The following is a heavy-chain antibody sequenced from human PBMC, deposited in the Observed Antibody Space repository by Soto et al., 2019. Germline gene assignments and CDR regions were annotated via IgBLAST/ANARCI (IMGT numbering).Heavy chain of an antibody. CDR3: AALEARGDYYYHGMDV. CDR1: GFTFSSYG. Sequence: PGGSLRLSCAASGFTFSSYGMHWVRQAPGKGLEWVAFIWYDGSNKNYADSVKGRFTISRDNSKNTLYLQMNSLRAEETALYYCAALEARGDYYYHGMDVWGQGTTVTVSS. J-gene: IGHJ6*02. CDR2: IWYDGSNK. V-gene: IGHV3-30*02.